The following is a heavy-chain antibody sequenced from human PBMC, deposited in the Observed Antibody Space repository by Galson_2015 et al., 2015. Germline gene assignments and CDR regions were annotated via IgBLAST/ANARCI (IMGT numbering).Heavy chain of an antibody. J-gene: IGHJ4*02. CDR3: VRGNSGYGNFNY. Sequence: LRLSCAASGFTFSSYWMHWVRQAPGKGLVWVSRIYTDAGSASSADAVKGRFTISRDDAKSTLYLQMNSLRAEDTAVYYCVRGNSGYGNFNYWGQGILVTVSS. D-gene: IGHD5-18*01. CDR2: IYTDAGSA. V-gene: IGHV3-74*01. CDR1: GFTFSSYW.